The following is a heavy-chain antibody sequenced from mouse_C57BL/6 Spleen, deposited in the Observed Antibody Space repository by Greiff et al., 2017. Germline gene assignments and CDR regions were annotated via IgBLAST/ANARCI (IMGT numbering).Heavy chain of an antibody. J-gene: IGHJ2*01. V-gene: IGHV5-17*01. Sequence: EVKVVESGGGLVKPGGSLKLSCAASGFTFSDYGMHWVRQAPEKGLEWVAYISSGSSTIYYADTVKGRFTISRDNAKNTLFLQMTSLRSEDTAMYYCARTVFYYFDYWGQGTTLTVSS. CDR1: GFTFSDYG. CDR3: ARTVFYYFDY. CDR2: ISSGSSTI.